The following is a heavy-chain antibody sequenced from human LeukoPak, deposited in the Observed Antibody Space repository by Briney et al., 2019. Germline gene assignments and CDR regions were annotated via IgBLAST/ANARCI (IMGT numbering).Heavy chain of an antibody. J-gene: IGHJ6*04. CDR3: ARVKTRYYGSGSPFSVDV. V-gene: IGHV1-18*01. CDR1: GYTFTSYG. CDR2: ISAYNGNT. D-gene: IGHD3-10*01. Sequence: GASVKVSCKASGYTFTSYGISWVRQAPGQGLEWMGWISAYNGNTNYAQKLQGRVTMTTDTSTSTAYMELRSLRSDDTAVYYCARVKTRYYGSGSPFSVDVWGKGTMVTISS.